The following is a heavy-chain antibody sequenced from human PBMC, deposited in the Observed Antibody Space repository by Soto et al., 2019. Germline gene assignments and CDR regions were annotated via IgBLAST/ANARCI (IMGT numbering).Heavy chain of an antibody. D-gene: IGHD3-16*01. J-gene: IGHJ4*02. Sequence: GGSLRLSCAASGFTFSSYGMHWVRQAPGKGLEWVAVISYDGSNKYYADSVKGRFTISRDNSKNTLYLQMNSLRAEDTAVYYCVMAYTVLNYFDYWGQGTLVTVSS. CDR2: ISYDGSNK. V-gene: IGHV3-30*03. CDR1: GFTFSSYG. CDR3: VMAYTVLNYFDY.